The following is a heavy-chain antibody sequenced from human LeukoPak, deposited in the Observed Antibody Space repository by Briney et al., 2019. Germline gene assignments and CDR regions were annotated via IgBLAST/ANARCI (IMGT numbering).Heavy chain of an antibody. CDR2: IIPILGIA. J-gene: IGHJ3*02. CDR1: GGTFDNSA. D-gene: IGHD5-24*01. V-gene: IGHV1-69*04. CDR3: ARDGYNRGAFDI. Sequence: SVKVSCKASGGTFDNSAINWVRQAPGQGLDWMGRIIPILGIANYAQKFQGRVTITADKSTRTAYMELSSLRSEDTAVYYCARDGYNRGAFDIWGQGTMVTVSS.